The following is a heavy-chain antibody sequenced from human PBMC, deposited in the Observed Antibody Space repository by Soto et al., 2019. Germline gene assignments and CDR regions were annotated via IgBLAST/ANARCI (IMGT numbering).Heavy chain of an antibody. CDR3: TRVTTVRYFDY. D-gene: IGHD4-17*01. V-gene: IGHV4-4*02. Sequence: LSHPWSLSNGSVSSTNWCSCVGEPRGTGLEWIGEVFHIGATYYNPSLKSRATISVDTSKNQFSLQLTSVTAADTAVYYCTRVTTVRYFDYWGQGALVTVSS. J-gene: IGHJ4*02. CDR2: VFHIGAT. CDR1: NGSVSSTNW.